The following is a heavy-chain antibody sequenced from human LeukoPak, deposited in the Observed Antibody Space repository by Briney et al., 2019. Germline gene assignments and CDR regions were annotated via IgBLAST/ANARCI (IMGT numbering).Heavy chain of an antibody. Sequence: ASVKVSCKASGYTFTSYAMHRVRQAPGQRLEWMGWINAGNGNTKYSQKFQGRVTITRDTSASTAYMELSSLRSEDTAVYYCARENDSSGYLGPVGAFDIWGQGTMVTVSS. CDR3: ARENDSSGYLGPVGAFDI. CDR1: GYTFTSYA. V-gene: IGHV1-3*01. D-gene: IGHD3-22*01. J-gene: IGHJ3*02. CDR2: INAGNGNT.